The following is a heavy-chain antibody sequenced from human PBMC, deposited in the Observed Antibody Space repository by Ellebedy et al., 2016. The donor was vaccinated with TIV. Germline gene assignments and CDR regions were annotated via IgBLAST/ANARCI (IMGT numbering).Heavy chain of an antibody. V-gene: IGHV5-51*01. CDR1: GYSFTSYW. CDR3: ARLAYCGGDCYSRGFDY. D-gene: IGHD2-21*01. J-gene: IGHJ4*02. Sequence: GGSLRLSXKGSGYSFTSYWIGWVRQMPGKGLEWMGIIYPGDSDTRYSPSFQGQVTISADKSISTAYLQWSSLKASDTDMYYCARLAYCGGDCYSRGFDYWGQGTLVTVSS. CDR2: IYPGDSDT.